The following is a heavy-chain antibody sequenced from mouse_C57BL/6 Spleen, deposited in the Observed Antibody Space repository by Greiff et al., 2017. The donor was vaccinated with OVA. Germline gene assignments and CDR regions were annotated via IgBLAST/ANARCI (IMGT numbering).Heavy chain of an antibody. Sequence: VQLKQSGPELVKPGASVKIPCKASGYTFTDYNMDWVKQSHGKSLEWIGDINPNNGGTIYNQKFKGKATLTVDKSSSTAYMELRSLTSEDTAVYYCARLGSSYWYFDVWGTGTTVTVSS. D-gene: IGHD1-1*01. CDR2: INPNNGGT. CDR3: ARLGSSYWYFDV. CDR1: GYTFTDYN. V-gene: IGHV1-18*01. J-gene: IGHJ1*03.